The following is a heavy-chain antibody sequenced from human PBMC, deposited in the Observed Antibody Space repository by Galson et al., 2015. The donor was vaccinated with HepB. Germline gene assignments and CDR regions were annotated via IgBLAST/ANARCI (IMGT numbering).Heavy chain of an antibody. V-gene: IGHV4-59*01. CDR2: IYYMGST. CDR1: AGSISGSY. Sequence: SETLSLTCTVSAGSISGSYWTWIRQPPGKGLEWIGYIYYMGSTSYNPSLKSRVTISVDTSKDQFSLKLSSVTAADTAIYYCARVGPATTIGYYFDLWGQGTLVTVSS. J-gene: IGHJ4*02. D-gene: IGHD3-22*01. CDR3: ARVGPATTIGYYFDL.